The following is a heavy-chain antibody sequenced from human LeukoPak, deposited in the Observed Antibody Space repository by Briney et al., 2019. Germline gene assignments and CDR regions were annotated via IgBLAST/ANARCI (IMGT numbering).Heavy chain of an antibody. CDR3: AKAAPVVVVVAATSWFDP. Sequence: SGGSLRLSCAASGFTFSSYWMSWVRQAPGKGLEWVSAISGSGGSTYYADSVKGRFTISRDNSKNTLYLQMNSLRAEDTAVYYCAKAAPVVVVVAATSWFDPWGQGTLVTVSS. V-gene: IGHV3-23*01. CDR2: ISGSGGST. J-gene: IGHJ5*02. CDR1: GFTFSSYW. D-gene: IGHD2-15*01.